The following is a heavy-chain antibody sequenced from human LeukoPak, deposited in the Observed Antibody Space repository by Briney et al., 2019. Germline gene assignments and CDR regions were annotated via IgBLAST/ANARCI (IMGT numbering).Heavy chain of an antibody. Sequence: PGGSLRLSCAASGFTFSDYYMSWIRQAPGKGLEWVSYISSSGSTIYYADSVKGRFTISRDNAKNSLYLQMNSLRAEDTAVYYCTREDPRGYYYYGMDVWGQGTTVTVSS. CDR1: GFTFSDYY. CDR3: TREDPRGYYYYGMDV. J-gene: IGHJ6*02. V-gene: IGHV3-11*01. CDR2: ISSSGSTI.